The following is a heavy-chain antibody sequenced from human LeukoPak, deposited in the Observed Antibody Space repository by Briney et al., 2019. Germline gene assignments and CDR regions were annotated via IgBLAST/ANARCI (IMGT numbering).Heavy chain of an antibody. V-gene: IGHV1-3*01. J-gene: IGHJ4*02. CDR3: ASGLGIRAALGY. CDR1: GYTFTSYA. Sequence: ASVKVSCKASGYTFTSYAMHWVRQAPGQRLEWMGWINAGNGNTKYSQKFQGRVTITRDTSASTAYMEPSSLRSEDTAVYYCASGLGIRAALGYWGQGTLVTVSS. D-gene: IGHD7-27*01. CDR2: INAGNGNT.